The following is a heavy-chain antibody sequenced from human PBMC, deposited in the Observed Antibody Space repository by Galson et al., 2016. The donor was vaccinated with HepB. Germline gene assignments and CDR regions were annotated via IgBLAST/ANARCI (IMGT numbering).Heavy chain of an antibody. J-gene: IGHJ4*02. CDR2: IRGNGGAT. CDR1: GFTFSSYW. CDR3: ARDHGGYNSSDY. Sequence: SLRLSCAASGFTFSSYWMHWVRQAPGKGLVWVSRIRGNGGATSYADSVRGRFTISRDNAKNTLYLQMNSLRVEDTAVYYCARDHGGYNSSDYWGQGTLVTVSS. D-gene: IGHD5-24*01. V-gene: IGHV3-74*01.